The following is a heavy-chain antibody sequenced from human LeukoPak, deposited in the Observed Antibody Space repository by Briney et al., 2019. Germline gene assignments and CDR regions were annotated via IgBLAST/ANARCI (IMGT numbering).Heavy chain of an antibody. CDR2: ISAYNGNT. CDR3: ARVGAYCTSTSCLDY. J-gene: IGHJ4*02. V-gene: IGHV1-18*01. D-gene: IGHD2-2*01. Sequence: GASVKVSCKASGYTFTSYGISWVRQAPGQGLKWMGWISAYNGNTNYAQKLQGRVTMTTDTSTSTAYMELRSLRSDDTAVYYCARVGAYCTSTSCLDYWGQGTLVTVSS. CDR1: GYTFTSYG.